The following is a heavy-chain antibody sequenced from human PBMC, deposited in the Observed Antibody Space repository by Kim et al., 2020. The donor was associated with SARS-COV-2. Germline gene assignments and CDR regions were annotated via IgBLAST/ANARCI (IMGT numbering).Heavy chain of an antibody. J-gene: IGHJ4*02. D-gene: IGHD6-19*01. Sequence: AASVKGRSTIPRDNARNSVFLQMNSLRDEDTAVYYCARDTPESAVAASFDYWGQGTLVTVSS. CDR3: ARDTPESAVAASFDY. V-gene: IGHV3-48*02.